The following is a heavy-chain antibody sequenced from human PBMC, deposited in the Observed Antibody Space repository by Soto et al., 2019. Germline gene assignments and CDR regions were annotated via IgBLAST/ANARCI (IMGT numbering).Heavy chain of an antibody. Sequence: PGGSLRLSCXASGFTFNNYDMLWVRQAPGKGLEWVSTFGSAGDIYYSDSVKGRFTISRDNARNSLYLQMNSLRAADTAVYYCARGGPNWDYYFYGMAVWGQGTTVTVSS. CDR1: GFTFNNYD. D-gene: IGHD3-16*01. CDR3: ARGGPNWDYYFYGMAV. V-gene: IGHV3-13*01. CDR2: FGSAGDI. J-gene: IGHJ6*02.